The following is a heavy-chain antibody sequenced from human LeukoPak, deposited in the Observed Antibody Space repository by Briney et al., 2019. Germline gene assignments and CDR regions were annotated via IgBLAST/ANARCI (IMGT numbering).Heavy chain of an antibody. CDR3: ATYSSSWYEDYFDY. CDR1: GFTFSSYS. J-gene: IGHJ4*02. Sequence: GGSLRLSCAASGFTFSSYSMNWVRQAPGKGLEWVSYISSSSSTIYYADSVKGRFTISRDNSKNTLYLQMNSLRAEDTAVYYCATYSSSWYEDYFDYWGQGTLVTVSS. CDR2: ISSSSSTI. V-gene: IGHV3-48*01. D-gene: IGHD6-13*01.